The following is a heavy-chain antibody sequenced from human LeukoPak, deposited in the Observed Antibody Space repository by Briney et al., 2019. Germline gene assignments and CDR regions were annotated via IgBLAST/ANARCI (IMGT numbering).Heavy chain of an antibody. CDR1: GGSISSYY. CDR3: ARAPIGYCSSTSCYYYYYYYMDV. CDR2: IYYSGST. Sequence: SETLSLTCTVSGGSISSYYWSWIRQPPGKGLEGIGYIYYSGSTNYNPSLKSRVTISVDTSKNQFSLKLSSVTAADTAVYYCARAPIGYCSSTSCYYYYYYYMDVWGKGTTVTVSS. V-gene: IGHV4-59*01. D-gene: IGHD2-2*01. J-gene: IGHJ6*03.